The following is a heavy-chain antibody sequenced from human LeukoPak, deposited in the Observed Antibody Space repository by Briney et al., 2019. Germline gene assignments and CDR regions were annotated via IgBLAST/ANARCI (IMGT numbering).Heavy chain of an antibody. J-gene: IGHJ3*02. D-gene: IGHD6-19*01. V-gene: IGHV3-21*04. CDR2: ISSSSSYI. CDR3: AKTRGWRDAFDI. CDR1: GFTFSSYS. Sequence: KAGGSLRLSCAASGFTFSSYSMNWVRQAPGKGLEWVSSISSSSSYIYYADSVKGRFTIPRDNAKNSLYLQMNSLRAEDTALYYCAKTRGWRDAFDIWGQGTMVTVSS.